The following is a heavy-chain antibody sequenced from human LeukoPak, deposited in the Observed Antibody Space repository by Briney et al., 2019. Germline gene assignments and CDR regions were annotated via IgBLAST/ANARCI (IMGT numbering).Heavy chain of an antibody. CDR3: ARASPPEWELLNGFDY. V-gene: IGHV6-1*01. CDR1: GDSVSSNSAA. Sequence: SQTLSLTCAISGDSVSSNSAAWNWIRQSPSRGLEWLGRTYYRSKWYNDYAVSVKSRITINPDTSKNQFSLQLNSVTPEDTAVYYCARASPPEWELLNGFDYWGQGTLVTVSS. CDR2: TYYRSKWYN. D-gene: IGHD1-26*01. J-gene: IGHJ4*02.